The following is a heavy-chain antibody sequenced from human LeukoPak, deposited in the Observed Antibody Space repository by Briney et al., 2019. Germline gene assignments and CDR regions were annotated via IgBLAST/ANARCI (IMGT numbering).Heavy chain of an antibody. J-gene: IGHJ6*03. V-gene: IGHV3-15*01. CDR2: IKRKTDGGTT. D-gene: IGHD4-17*01. CDR1: GFTFSNAW. CDR3: TTSSFDYGDYLDYYYYYMDV. Sequence: GGSLRLSCAASGFTFSNAWMSWVRQAPGKGLEWVGRIKRKTDGGTTDYAAPVKGRFTISRDDSKNTLYLQMNSLKTEDTAVYYCTTSSFDYGDYLDYYYYYMDVWGKGTTVTVSS.